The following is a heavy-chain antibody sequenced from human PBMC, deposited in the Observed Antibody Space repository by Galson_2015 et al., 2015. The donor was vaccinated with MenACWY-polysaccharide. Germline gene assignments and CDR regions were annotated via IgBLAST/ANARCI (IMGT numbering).Heavy chain of an antibody. Sequence: ETLSLTCTVSRGSFTSGNYYWGWIRQPPGQGLEYIVTIYNDGRIYNSPSLKSRVSISVDTSKNQFSLKLTSVAAADTAIYYCARGVGTTGFDSWGQGSLVTVSS. J-gene: IGHJ4*02. D-gene: IGHD1-26*01. CDR3: ARGVGTTGFDS. CDR2: IYNDGRI. V-gene: IGHV4-39*07. CDR1: RGSFTSGNYY.